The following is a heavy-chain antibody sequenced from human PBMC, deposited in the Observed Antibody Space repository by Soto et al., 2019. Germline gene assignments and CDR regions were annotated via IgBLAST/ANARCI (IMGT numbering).Heavy chain of an antibody. V-gene: IGHV6-1*01. CDR1: GDSVSSNSAA. D-gene: IGHD2-15*01. CDR3: ARGGVVAAALGYYYYMDV. CDR2: TYYRSKWYN. Sequence: KQSPTLSLPCAISGDSVSSNSAAWNWIRQSPSRGLEWLGRTYYRSKWYNDYAVSVKSRITINPDTSKNQFSLQLNSVTPEDTAVYYCARGGVVAAALGYYYYMDVWGKGTTVTVSS. J-gene: IGHJ6*03.